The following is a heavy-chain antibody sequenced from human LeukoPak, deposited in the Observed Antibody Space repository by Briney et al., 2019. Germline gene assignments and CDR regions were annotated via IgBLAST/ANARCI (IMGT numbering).Heavy chain of an antibody. V-gene: IGHV3-30*18. J-gene: IGHJ6*02. CDR2: ISYVVSNK. Sequence: GGSRRLSCAASGFTFGIYGMHWVRQAPGKGLEWVAFISYVVSNKYYADSVKGRFTIYRDNSKNTLHLQMNRLSAEDTDVYYSAKDLRYQLLRRDYYYYYGMDVWAQGPTVTVPS. CDR1: GFTFGIYG. D-gene: IGHD2-2*01. CDR3: AKDLRYQLLRRDYYYYYGMDV.